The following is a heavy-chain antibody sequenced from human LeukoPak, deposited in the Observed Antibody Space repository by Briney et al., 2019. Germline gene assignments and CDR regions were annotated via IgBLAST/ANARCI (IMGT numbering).Heavy chain of an antibody. D-gene: IGHD3-22*01. CDR1: GGSFSGYY. V-gene: IGHV4-34*01. CDR3: ASGPYYDSSRYYVS. J-gene: IGHJ4*02. Sequence: SETLSLTCAVYGGSFSGYYWSWLRRPPGKGLEWIGEINHSGSTNYNPSLKSRVTISVDTSKNQFSLKLSSVTAADTAVYSCASGPYYDSSRYYVSWGQGTLVTVSS. CDR2: INHSGST.